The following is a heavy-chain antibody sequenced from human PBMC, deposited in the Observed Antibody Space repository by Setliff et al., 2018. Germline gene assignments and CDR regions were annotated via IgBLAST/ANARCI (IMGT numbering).Heavy chain of an antibody. D-gene: IGHD3-3*01. CDR3: ARESDDFWSGYYFDS. CDR2: IYTSGST. J-gene: IGHJ4*02. CDR1: GGSISSGNYY. V-gene: IGHV4-61*09. Sequence: SETLSLTCTVSGGSISSGNYYWGWIRQPAGKGLEWIGHIYTSGSTNYNPSLKSRVTISVDTSKNQFSLKLSSVTAADTAVYYCARESDDFWSGYYFDSWGQGTLVTVSS.